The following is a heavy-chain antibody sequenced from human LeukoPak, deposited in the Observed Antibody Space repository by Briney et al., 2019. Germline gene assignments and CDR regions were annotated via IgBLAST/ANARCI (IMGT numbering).Heavy chain of an antibody. CDR2: IYYSGST. V-gene: IGHV4-39*07. J-gene: IGHJ1*01. CDR3: ARDINSSGWYVRTEYFQH. Sequence: SETLSLTCTVSGGSISSGDYYWSWIRQPPGKGLEWIGSIYYSGSTYYNPSLKSRVTISVDTSKNQFSLKLSSVTAADTAVYYCARDINSSGWYVRTEYFQHWGQGTLVTVSS. D-gene: IGHD6-19*01. CDR1: GGSISSGDYY.